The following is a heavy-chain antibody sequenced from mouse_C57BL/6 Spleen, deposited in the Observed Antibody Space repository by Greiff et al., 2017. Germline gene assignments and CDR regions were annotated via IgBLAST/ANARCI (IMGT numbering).Heavy chain of an antibody. D-gene: IGHD1-1*01. CDR1: GYTFTSNW. CDR3: ARHYYGSSDAMDY. V-gene: IGHV1-50*01. J-gene: IGHJ4*01. CDR2: IDPSDSYT. Sequence: QVQLQQPGAELVKPGASVKLSCKASGYTFTSNWMQWVKPRPGQGLEWIGEIDPSDSYTNYNQKFTGKATLTVDTSSSTAYMQLSSLTSEDSAVYYCARHYYGSSDAMDYWGQGTSVTVSS.